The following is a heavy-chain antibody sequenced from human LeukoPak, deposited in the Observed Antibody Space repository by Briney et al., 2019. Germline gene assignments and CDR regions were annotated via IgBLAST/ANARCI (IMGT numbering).Heavy chain of an antibody. CDR3: ASCGSGSYDY. D-gene: IGHD3-10*01. V-gene: IGHV4-30-4*01. CDR1: GGSISSGDYN. CDR2: IYYSGST. Sequence: ASETLSLTCTVSGGSISSGDYNWSWIRQPPGKGLEWIGYIYYSGSTYYNPSLKSRVTISVDTSKNQFSLKLSSVTAADTAVYYCASCGSGSYDYWGQGNMVTVSS. J-gene: IGHJ4*02.